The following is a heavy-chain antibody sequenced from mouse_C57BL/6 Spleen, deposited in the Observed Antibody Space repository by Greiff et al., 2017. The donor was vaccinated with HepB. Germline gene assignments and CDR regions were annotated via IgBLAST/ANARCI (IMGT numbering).Heavy chain of an antibody. D-gene: IGHD2-3*01. CDR3: ARSGIYDGYSKGFAY. Sequence: VQLQQSGAELARPGASVKLSCKASGYTFTSYGISWVKQRTGQGLEWIGEIYPRSGNTYYNEKFKGKATLTADKSSSTAYLELRSLTSVDSAVFFCARSGIYDGYSKGFAYWGQGTLVTVSA. J-gene: IGHJ3*01. CDR2: IYPRSGNT. CDR1: GYTFTSYG. V-gene: IGHV1-81*01.